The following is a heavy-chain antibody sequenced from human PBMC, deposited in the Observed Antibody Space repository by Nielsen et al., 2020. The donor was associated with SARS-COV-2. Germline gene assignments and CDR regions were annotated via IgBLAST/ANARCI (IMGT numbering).Heavy chain of an antibody. Sequence: WIRQPPGKGLEWVSSISSSSSYIYYADSVKGRFTISRDNAKNSLYLRMNSLRAEDTAVYYCAREYDFWSGYYLYYYYYYMDVWGKGTTVTISS. CDR2: ISSSSSYI. V-gene: IGHV3-21*01. J-gene: IGHJ6*03. CDR3: AREYDFWSGYYLYYYYYYMDV. D-gene: IGHD3-3*01.